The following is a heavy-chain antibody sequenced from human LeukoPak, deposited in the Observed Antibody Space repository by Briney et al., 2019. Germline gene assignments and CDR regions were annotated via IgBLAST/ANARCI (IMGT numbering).Heavy chain of an antibody. Sequence: PGXSXRLACAASGFTFSTYAMHWVRQAPGKGLEWVAVISYDGIDKYYAESVKGRFTISRDNSKNMLYLQMNSLRVEDTAVYYCTRVGGDSGDFDYWGQGTLVTXSS. CDR1: GFTFSTYA. D-gene: IGHD4-17*01. CDR3: TRVGGDSGDFDY. CDR2: ISYDGIDK. V-gene: IGHV3-30-3*01. J-gene: IGHJ4*02.